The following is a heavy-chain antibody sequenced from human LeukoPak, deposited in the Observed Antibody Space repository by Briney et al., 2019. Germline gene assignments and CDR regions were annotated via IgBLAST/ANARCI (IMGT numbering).Heavy chain of an antibody. D-gene: IGHD3-10*01. V-gene: IGHV1-69*06. Sequence: SVKVSCKASGGTFSSYAISWVRQAPGQGLEWMGGIIPIFGTANYAQKFQGRVTITADKSTSTAYMELSSLRSEDTAVYYCARDLPLTINGAFDIWGQGTMVTVSS. CDR3: ARDLPLTINGAFDI. CDR2: IIPIFGTA. J-gene: IGHJ3*02. CDR1: GGTFSSYA.